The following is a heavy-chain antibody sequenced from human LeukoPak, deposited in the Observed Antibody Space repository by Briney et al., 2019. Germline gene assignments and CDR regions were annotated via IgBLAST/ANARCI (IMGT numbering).Heavy chain of an antibody. CDR1: GFTFSSYS. Sequence: GSLRLSCAASGFTFSSYSMNWVRQAPGKGLEWVSSISSSSSYIYYADSVKGRFTISRDNAKNSLYLQMNSLRAEDTAVYYCARDESGFGAYDYWGQGTLVTVSS. J-gene: IGHJ4*02. V-gene: IGHV3-21*01. D-gene: IGHD3-10*01. CDR2: ISSSSSYI. CDR3: ARDESGFGAYDY.